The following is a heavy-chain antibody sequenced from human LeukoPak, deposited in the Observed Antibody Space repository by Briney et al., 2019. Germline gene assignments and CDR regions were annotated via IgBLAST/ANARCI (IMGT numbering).Heavy chain of an antibody. Sequence: GGSLRLSCAASGFTFSSYSMNWVRQAPGKGLEWVAVVWFDGSNKYYADSVKGRFTISRDNSKNTLYLQMNSLRAEDTAVYYCAKGGIGAGNPLFDLWGRGTLVTVSS. V-gene: IGHV3-33*06. J-gene: IGHJ2*01. CDR3: AKGGIGAGNPLFDL. CDR1: GFTFSSYS. CDR2: VWFDGSNK. D-gene: IGHD6-19*01.